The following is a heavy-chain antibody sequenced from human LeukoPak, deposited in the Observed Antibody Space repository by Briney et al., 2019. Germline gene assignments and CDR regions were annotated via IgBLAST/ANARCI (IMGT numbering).Heavy chain of an antibody. CDR3: ARDLGGSCIDY. CDR1: GYTFTSYY. CDR2: INPSGGST. V-gene: IGHV1-46*01. D-gene: IGHD2-15*01. J-gene: IGHJ4*02. Sequence: ASVKVSCKASGYTFTSYYMHLVRQAPGQGLEWIGIINPSGGSTSYAQKFQGRVTMTRDTSPSTVYMELSSLRPEDTAVYYCARDLGGSCIDYWGQGTLVTVSS.